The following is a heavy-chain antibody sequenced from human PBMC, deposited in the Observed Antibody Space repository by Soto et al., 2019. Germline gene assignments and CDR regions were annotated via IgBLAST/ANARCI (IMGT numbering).Heavy chain of an antibody. Sequence: PSETLSLTCAVSGYSISSGYYWGWIRQPPGKGLEWIGSIYHSGSTYYNPSLKSRVTISVDTSKNQFSLKLSSVTAADTAVYYCARNYYGSGHFYFDYWGQGTLVTV. V-gene: IGHV4-38-2*01. CDR1: GYSISSGYY. J-gene: IGHJ4*02. CDR2: IYHSGST. D-gene: IGHD3-10*01. CDR3: ARNYYGSGHFYFDY.